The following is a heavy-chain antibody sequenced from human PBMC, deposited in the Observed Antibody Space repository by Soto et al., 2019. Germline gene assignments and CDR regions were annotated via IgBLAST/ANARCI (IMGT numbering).Heavy chain of an antibody. CDR2: INPNSGGA. V-gene: IGHV1-2*04. CDR3: ARGNRGSYDY. J-gene: IGHJ4*02. D-gene: IGHD1-26*01. Sequence: ASVKVSCKASGYTFTGYYMHWVRQAPGQGLEWMGWINPNSGGANYAQKFQGWVTMARDTSISTAYMERSRLRSDDTAVYYCARGNRGSYDYWGQGTLVTVSS. CDR1: GYTFTGYY.